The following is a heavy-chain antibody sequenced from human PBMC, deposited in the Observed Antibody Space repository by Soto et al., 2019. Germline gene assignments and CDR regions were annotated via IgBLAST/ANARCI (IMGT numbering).Heavy chain of an antibody. Sequence: LSLTCTVSGGSLRHYYWIWIRQPPGKGLEWIGSIYNSGSTNYNPSLKSRVTISVDTSKKQFSLKLSSVTAADTAVSYCSIGNDTSTTGIEILYRDQGLPVTVPQ. CDR1: GGSLRHYY. D-gene: IGHD2-2*01. CDR2: IYNSGST. J-gene: IGHJ4*02. V-gene: IGHV4-59*01. CDR3: SIGNDTSTTGIEILY.